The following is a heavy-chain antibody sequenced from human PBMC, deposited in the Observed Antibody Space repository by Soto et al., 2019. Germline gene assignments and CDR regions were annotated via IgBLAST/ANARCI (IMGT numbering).Heavy chain of an antibody. Sequence: GRSLRLACAACGFCFSSHDMNWVLLAPGKGLEWIAYINRRGVTHYADSWEGRFSISRDNAQSALFMQMLSLRDEATAVYYCARDAAEINSYYIDFWGQGVLVPVSS. CDR1: GFCFSSHD. J-gene: IGHJ4*02. CDR2: INRRGVT. CDR3: ARDAAEINSYYIDF. D-gene: IGHD3-16*01. V-gene: IGHV3-48*03.